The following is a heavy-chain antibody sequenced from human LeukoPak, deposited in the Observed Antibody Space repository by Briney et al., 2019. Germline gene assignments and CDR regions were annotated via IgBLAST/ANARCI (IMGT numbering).Heavy chain of an antibody. CDR1: GFTFSSYG. V-gene: IGHV3-30*02. Sequence: GGSLRLSCAASGFTFSSYGMHWVRQALGKGLEWVAFIRYDGSNKYYADSVKGRFTISRDNSKTTLYLQMNSLRAEDTAVYYCAKDSRDSYSGSYFPYWGQGTLVTVSS. CDR2: IRYDGSNK. D-gene: IGHD1-26*01. J-gene: IGHJ4*02. CDR3: AKDSRDSYSGSYFPY.